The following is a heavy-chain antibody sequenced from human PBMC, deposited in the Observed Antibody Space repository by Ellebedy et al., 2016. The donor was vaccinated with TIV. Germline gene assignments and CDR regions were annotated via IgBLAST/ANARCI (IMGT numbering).Heavy chain of an antibody. CDR3: TKRSADTTGYYYKY. Sequence: GESLKISCVASGFTFYSYAMTWVRQAPGKGLEYVSSITGSGDDTYDSDHLKGRFTISRDNAKSTLYLQMHSLRPEDTAVYYCTKRSADTTGYYYKYWGQGTLVIVSS. CDR1: GFTFYSYA. CDR2: ITGSGDDT. D-gene: IGHD3-9*01. J-gene: IGHJ4*02. V-gene: IGHV3-23*01.